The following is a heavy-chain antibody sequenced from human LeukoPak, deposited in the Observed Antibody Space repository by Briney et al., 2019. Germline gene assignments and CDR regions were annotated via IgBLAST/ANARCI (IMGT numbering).Heavy chain of an antibody. J-gene: IGHJ4*02. V-gene: IGHV4-59*12. Sequence: SETLSLTCTVSGGSISSYYWSWIRQPPGKGLEWIGYIYYSGSTYYNPSLKSRVTISVDTSQNQFSLKLSSLTAADTAVYYCARDGVTVTTYYFDYWGQGTLVTVSS. CDR2: IYYSGST. CDR3: ARDGVTVTTYYFDY. D-gene: IGHD4-17*01. CDR1: GGSISSYY.